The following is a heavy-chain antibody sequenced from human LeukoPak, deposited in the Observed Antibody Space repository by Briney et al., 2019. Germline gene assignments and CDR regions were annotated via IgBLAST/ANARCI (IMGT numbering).Heavy chain of an antibody. Sequence: SETLSLTCTVSGGSISSGGYYWSWIRQPPGKGLEWIGYIYYSGSANYNPSLKSRVTISVDTSKNQFSLKLSSVTAADTAVYYCARSGPVGATWYFDLWGRGTLVTVPS. V-gene: IGHV4-61*08. CDR1: GGSISSGGYY. D-gene: IGHD1-26*01. J-gene: IGHJ2*01. CDR3: ARSGPVGATWYFDL. CDR2: IYYSGSA.